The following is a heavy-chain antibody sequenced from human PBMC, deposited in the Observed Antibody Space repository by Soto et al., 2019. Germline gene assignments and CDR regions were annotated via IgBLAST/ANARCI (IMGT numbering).Heavy chain of an antibody. V-gene: IGHV3-72*01. Sequence: EVQLVESGGGLVQPGGSLRLSCAASGFTFSDNYIDWVRQAPGKGLEWVARIRNKANTYNTEYAGSVKGRVTTSRDDSNNSLCPQMNSLKTVGTAVYHCVRVGTNSGAGYKDAWGKGTTVTVSS. CDR2: IRNKANTYNT. J-gene: IGHJ6*03. CDR3: VRVGTNSGAGYKDA. D-gene: IGHD1-1*01. CDR1: GFTFSDNY.